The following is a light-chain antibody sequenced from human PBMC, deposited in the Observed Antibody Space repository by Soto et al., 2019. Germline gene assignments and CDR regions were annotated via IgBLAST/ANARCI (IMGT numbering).Light chain of an antibody. CDR3: QQYNDWPLT. CDR2: GAS. J-gene: IGKJ4*01. Sequence: IVMTQSPATLSVSPGDGATLSCRASQSVDSNLAWYQQKPGQTPRLLIYGASARPTGIPARFSGSGSGTEFTLTISSLQSEDSAVYYCQQYNDWPLTFGGGTKVDIK. V-gene: IGKV3D-15*01. CDR1: QSVDSN.